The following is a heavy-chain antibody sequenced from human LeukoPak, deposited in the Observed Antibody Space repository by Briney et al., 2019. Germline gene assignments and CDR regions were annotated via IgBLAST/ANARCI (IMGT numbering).Heavy chain of an antibody. J-gene: IGHJ4*02. CDR2: IRYDGSNK. D-gene: IGHD5-24*01. Sequence: GGSLRLSCAASGFIFSSYSMNWVRQAPGKGLEWVAFIRYDGSNKYYADSVKGRFTISRYNSKNTLYLQMNSLRAEDTAVYYCARDRLQSFDYWGQGTLVTVSS. CDR1: GFIFSSYS. V-gene: IGHV3-30*02. CDR3: ARDRLQSFDY.